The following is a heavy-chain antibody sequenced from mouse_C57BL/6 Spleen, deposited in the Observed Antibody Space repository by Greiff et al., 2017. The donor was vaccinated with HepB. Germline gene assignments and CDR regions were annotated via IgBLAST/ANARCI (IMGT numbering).Heavy chain of an antibody. Sequence: EVMLVESEGGLVQPGSSMKLSCTASGFTFSDYYMAWVRQVPEKGLEWVANINYDGSSTYYLDSLKSRFIISRDNAKNILYLQMSSLKSEDTATYYCAREEGGSGYDYWGQGTTLTVSS. D-gene: IGHD3-2*02. J-gene: IGHJ2*01. CDR1: GFTFSDYY. CDR2: INYDGSST. V-gene: IGHV5-16*01. CDR3: AREEGGSGYDY.